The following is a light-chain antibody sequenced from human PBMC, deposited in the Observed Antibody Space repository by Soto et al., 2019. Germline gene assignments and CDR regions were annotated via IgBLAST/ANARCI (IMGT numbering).Light chain of an antibody. V-gene: IGKV3-20*01. Sequence: EIVMTQSPATLSVSPGERATLSCRASQSVSSNLAWYQQKPGQAPRLLISGASRRATGIPDKFTGSGSGTDFTLTISRLEAEDFALYYCQQYGSSPYTFGQGTRLEIK. CDR1: QSVSSN. J-gene: IGKJ5*01. CDR2: GAS. CDR3: QQYGSSPYT.